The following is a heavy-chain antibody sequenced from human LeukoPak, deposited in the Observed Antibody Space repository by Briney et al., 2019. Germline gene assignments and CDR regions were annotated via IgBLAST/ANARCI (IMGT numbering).Heavy chain of an antibody. CDR3: AKSRTYFDWLPTLFAY. D-gene: IGHD3-9*01. CDR1: GFTFSSYA. V-gene: IGHV3-23*01. Sequence: GGSLRLSCAASGFTFSSYAMSWVRQAPGKGLEWVSSISGSGGSTYYADSVKGRFTISRDNSKNTLYLQMNSLRAEDTAVYYCAKSRTYFDWLPTLFAYWGQGTLVTVSS. CDR2: ISGSGGST. J-gene: IGHJ4*02.